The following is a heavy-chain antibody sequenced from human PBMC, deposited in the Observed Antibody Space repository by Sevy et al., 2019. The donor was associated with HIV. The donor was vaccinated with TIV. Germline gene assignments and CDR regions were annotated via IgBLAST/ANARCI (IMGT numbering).Heavy chain of an antibody. Sequence: ASVKVSCKASGYTFTSYGISWVRQAPGQGLEWMGWISAYNGNTNYAQKLQGRVTMTTDTSTSTAYMEPRSLRSDDTAVYYCARDRGITMVRGVSYYYGMDVWGQGTTVTVSS. J-gene: IGHJ6*02. CDR2: ISAYNGNT. CDR1: GYTFTSYG. CDR3: ARDRGITMVRGVSYYYGMDV. V-gene: IGHV1-18*01. D-gene: IGHD3-10*01.